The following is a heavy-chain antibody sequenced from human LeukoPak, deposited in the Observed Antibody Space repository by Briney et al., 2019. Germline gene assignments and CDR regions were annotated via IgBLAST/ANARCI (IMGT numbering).Heavy chain of an antibody. J-gene: IGHJ5*02. CDR2: IVPIFGTA. V-gene: IGHV1-69*13. D-gene: IGHD1-26*01. CDR1: GGTFSSYA. CDR3: ARVGTHESSQFDP. Sequence: SVKVSCKASGGTFSSYAISWVRQAPGQGLEWMGGIVPIFGTANYAQKFPGRVTITANEYTSTAYMELRRRRFEDTAVYYCARVGTHESSQFDPWGQGTLVTVSS.